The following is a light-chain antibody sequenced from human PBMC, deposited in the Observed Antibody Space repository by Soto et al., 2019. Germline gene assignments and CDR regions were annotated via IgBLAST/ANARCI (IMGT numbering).Light chain of an antibody. J-gene: IGKJ5*01. V-gene: IGKV3-20*01. CDR2: GAS. Sequence: PGERATLYCGASQSVTSTSLAWYQQKPGQAPRLLMYGASSRATGTPDRISGGGSGTDFTLTISRLEPEDFAVYYCQHYVTSSITFGQGTRLEIK. CDR1: QSVTSTS. CDR3: QHYVTSSIT.